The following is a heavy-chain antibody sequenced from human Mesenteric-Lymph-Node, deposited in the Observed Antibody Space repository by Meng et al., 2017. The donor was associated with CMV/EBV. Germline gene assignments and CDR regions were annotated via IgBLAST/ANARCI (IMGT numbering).Heavy chain of an antibody. CDR2: IRYDGSNK. CDR3: ARGYGHL. Sequence: GESLKISCAASGFTFSSYAMHWVRQAPGKGLEWVAFIRYDGSNKYYADSVKGRFTISRDNSKNTLYLQMNSLRAEDTAVYYCARGYGHLWGQGTLVTVSS. V-gene: IGHV3-30*02. D-gene: IGHD1-14*01. J-gene: IGHJ5*02. CDR1: GFTFSSYA.